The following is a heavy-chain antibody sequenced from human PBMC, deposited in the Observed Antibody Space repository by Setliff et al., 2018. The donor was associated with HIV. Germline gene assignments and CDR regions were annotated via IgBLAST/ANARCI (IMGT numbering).Heavy chain of an antibody. CDR2: INVGNGNT. V-gene: IGHV1-18*01. D-gene: IGHD3-22*01. CDR3: ARIPNHSSGFDY. CDR1: GYTFLNYG. Sequence: ASVKVSCKASGYTFLNYGISWVRQTPGRGLEWMAWINVGNGNTKTARKFQGRVALTTDTSTSTAYMELSSLRSEDTAVYYCARIPNHSSGFDYWGQGTPVTVSS. J-gene: IGHJ4*02.